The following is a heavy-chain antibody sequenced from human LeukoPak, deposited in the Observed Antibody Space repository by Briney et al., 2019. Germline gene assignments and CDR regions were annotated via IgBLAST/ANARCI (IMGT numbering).Heavy chain of an antibody. D-gene: IGHD3-10*01. Sequence: PGGSLRLSCAASGFTFSSYAMTWVRQAPGKVLEWVSAISGSGGSTYYADSVRGRFTISRDNSKNTVYLQMNSLRVEETAVYYCAKGNRGSYYGSASDIWGQGTKVTVSS. V-gene: IGHV3-23*01. J-gene: IGHJ3*02. CDR2: ISGSGGST. CDR1: GFTFSSYA. CDR3: AKGNRGSYYGSASDI.